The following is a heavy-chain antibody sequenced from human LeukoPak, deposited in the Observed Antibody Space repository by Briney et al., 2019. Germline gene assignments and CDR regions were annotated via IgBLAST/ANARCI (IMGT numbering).Heavy chain of an antibody. CDR1: GYTFTSYY. Sequence: ASVKVSCKASGYTFTSYYMHWVRQAPGQGLEWMGWISAYNGNTNYAQKLQGRVTMTTDTSTSTAYMELRSLRSDDTAVYYCARVAVGYSSSQNWFDPWGQGTLVTVSS. V-gene: IGHV1-18*04. CDR3: ARVAVGYSSSQNWFDP. J-gene: IGHJ5*02. CDR2: ISAYNGNT. D-gene: IGHD6-13*01.